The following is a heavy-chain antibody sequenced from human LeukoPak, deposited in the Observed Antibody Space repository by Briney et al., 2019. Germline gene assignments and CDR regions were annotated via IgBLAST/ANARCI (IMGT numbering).Heavy chain of an antibody. Sequence: GGSLRLSCSASGFTFSDYDMNWVRQAPGKGLGWVSSISYLSSHVYYGDSVKGRFTISRDNAKKSLYLQMNSLRAEDTAVYYCTKGRSNHYWGQGTLVTVST. V-gene: IGHV3-21*01. CDR1: GFTFSDYD. J-gene: IGHJ4*02. CDR3: TKGRSNHY. CDR2: ISYLSSHV. D-gene: IGHD3-10*01.